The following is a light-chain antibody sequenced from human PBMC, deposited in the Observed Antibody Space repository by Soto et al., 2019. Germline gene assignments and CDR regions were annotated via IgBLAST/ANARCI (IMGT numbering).Light chain of an antibody. CDR1: QSISSY. J-gene: IGKJ1*01. CDR2: DAS. V-gene: IGKV1-5*01. Sequence: DIQMTQSPSSLPASVGDRVTITCRASQSISSYLNWYQQKPGRAPKLLIFDASSLESGVPSRFSGNGSGTEFTLTISGLQPDDFASYYCQQYNSYSGMFGQGTKVDIK. CDR3: QQYNSYSGM.